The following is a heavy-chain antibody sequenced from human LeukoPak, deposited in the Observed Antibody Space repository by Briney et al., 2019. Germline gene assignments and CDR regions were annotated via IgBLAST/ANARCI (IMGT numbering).Heavy chain of an antibody. D-gene: IGHD3-10*01. CDR1: GYTFTSHG. J-gene: IGHJ4*02. Sequence: ASVKVSCKASGYTFTSHGISWVRQAPGQGLKWMGWISTYNGNTHSAQKFQGRVTMTTDTSTTTAYMELRSLRSDDTAVYYCARGLEDYYGSGSFFDYWGQGTLVTVSS. CDR2: ISTYNGNT. CDR3: ARGLEDYYGSGSFFDY. V-gene: IGHV1-18*01.